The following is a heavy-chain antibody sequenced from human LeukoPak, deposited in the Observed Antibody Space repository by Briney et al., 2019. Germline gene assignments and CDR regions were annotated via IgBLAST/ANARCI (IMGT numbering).Heavy chain of an antibody. CDR3: AKDEGITGTTSEFDY. D-gene: IGHD1-20*01. CDR1: GFTFNSYG. CDR2: ISYDGSNK. V-gene: IGHV3-30*18. Sequence: PGGSLRLSCAASGFTFNSYGMHWVRQAPGKGLEWVAVISYDGSNKYYADSVKGRFTISRDNFKNTLYLQMNSLRAEDTAVYYCAKDEGITGTTSEFDYWGQGTLVTVSS. J-gene: IGHJ4*02.